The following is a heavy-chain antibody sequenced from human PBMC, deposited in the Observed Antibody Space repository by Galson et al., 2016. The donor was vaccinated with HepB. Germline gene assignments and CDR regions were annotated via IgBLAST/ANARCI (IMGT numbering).Heavy chain of an antibody. D-gene: IGHD4-11*01. V-gene: IGHV3-66*02. CDR2: IYRGGET. CDR3: ARTDDYSTTRGFFDY. CDR1: GIVVSSTH. J-gene: IGHJ4*02. Sequence: SLRLSCAASGIVVSSTHFSWVRQTPGKGLEWVSDIYRGGETYHADSVKGRFTISRDNSKKTLYLQMNSLRVEDTGVYYCARTDDYSTTRGFFDYWGRGTLVTVPS.